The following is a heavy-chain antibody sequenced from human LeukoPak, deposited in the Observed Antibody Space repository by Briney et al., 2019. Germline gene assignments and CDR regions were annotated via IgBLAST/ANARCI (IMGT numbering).Heavy chain of an antibody. V-gene: IGHV1-2*04. CDR1: GYTFTGYY. D-gene: IGHD2-15*01. Sequence: ASVKVSCKASGYTFTGYYMHWVRQAPGQGFEWVGWINPNSGGTNYAQKFQGWVTMTRDTSISTAYMELSRLRSDDAAVYYCARATLGYCSGGSCGAFDIWGQGTMVTVSS. J-gene: IGHJ3*02. CDR3: ARATLGYCSGGSCGAFDI. CDR2: INPNSGGT.